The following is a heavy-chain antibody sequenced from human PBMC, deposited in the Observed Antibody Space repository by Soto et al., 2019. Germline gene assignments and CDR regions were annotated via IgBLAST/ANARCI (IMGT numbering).Heavy chain of an antibody. CDR1: GFSVSRNY. D-gene: IGHD6-19*01. V-gene: IGHV3-53*01. CDR2: IITGGNT. J-gene: IGHJ4*02. Sequence: EVQLVESGGGLIQPGDSLRLSCAASGFSVSRNYIGWVRQAPVKGLDWVSSIITGGNTYYADSVKGRFTISRDTSKNTLHLQMNSLRVDDTAIYFCVRGSLGSGWYDWGRGTLVTVSP. CDR3: VRGSLGSGWYD.